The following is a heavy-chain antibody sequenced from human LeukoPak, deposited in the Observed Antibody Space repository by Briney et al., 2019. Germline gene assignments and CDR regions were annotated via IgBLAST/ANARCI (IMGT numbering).Heavy chain of an antibody. CDR1: GHSLISYS. D-gene: IGHD3-22*01. CDR3: ARGRKDYYDSSGYYYAYNDY. CDR2: INPSGGST. Sequence: ASVKVSCKAFGHSLISYSMHWVRQAPGQGFEWMGIINPSGGSTSYAQKFQGRVTMTRDTSTSTVYMEVTSLRSEDTAVYYCARGRKDYYDSSGYYYAYNDYRGQGTLVTVSS. J-gene: IGHJ4*02. V-gene: IGHV1-46*01.